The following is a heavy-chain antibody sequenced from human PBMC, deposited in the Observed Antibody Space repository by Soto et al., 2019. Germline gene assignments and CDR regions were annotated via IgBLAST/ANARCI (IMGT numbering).Heavy chain of an antibody. CDR3: ARGHIAALDY. D-gene: IGHD6-13*01. Sequence: SETLSLTCAVYGGSFSGYYRSWIRQPPGKGLEWIGEINHSGSTNYNPSLKSRVTISVDTSKNQFSLKLSSVTAADTAVYYCARGHIAALDYWGQGTLVTVSS. CDR1: GGSFSGYY. V-gene: IGHV4-34*01. CDR2: INHSGST. J-gene: IGHJ4*02.